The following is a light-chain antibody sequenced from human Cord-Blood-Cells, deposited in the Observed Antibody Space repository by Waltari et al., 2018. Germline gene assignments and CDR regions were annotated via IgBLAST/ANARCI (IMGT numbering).Light chain of an antibody. V-gene: IGKV1-9*01. CDR2: AAS. CDR3: QQLNSYLT. J-gene: IGKJ3*01. CDR1: QSISSF. Sequence: DIQVTQSPSFLSASVGDRVPITCRARQSISSFLAWYQQKPGKAPKLLFYAASTSQRGVPSRFSGSGSGTEFTLTISSLQPEDFATYYCQQLNSYLTFGPGTKVDIK.